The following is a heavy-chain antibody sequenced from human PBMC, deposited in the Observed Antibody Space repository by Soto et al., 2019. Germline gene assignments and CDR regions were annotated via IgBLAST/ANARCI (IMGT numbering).Heavy chain of an antibody. CDR3: ASRVIEIGIDY. CDR1: GCSISSGGYS. J-gene: IGHJ4*02. V-gene: IGHV4-30-2*01. D-gene: IGHD3-22*01. CDR2: IYHSGST. Sequence: SETLSLTCAVSGCSISSGGYSWSWIRQPPGKGLEWIGYIYHSGSTYYNPSLKSRVTISVDRSKNQFSLKLSSVTAADTAVYYCASRVIEIGIDYWGQGTLVTVSS.